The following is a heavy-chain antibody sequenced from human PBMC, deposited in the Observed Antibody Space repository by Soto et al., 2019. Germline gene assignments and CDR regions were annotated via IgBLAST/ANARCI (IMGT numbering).Heavy chain of an antibody. Sequence: ASVKVSCKASGYTFTGYYMHWVRQAPGQGLEWMGWINPNSGGTNYAQKFQGWVTMTRDTSISTAYMELSRLRSDDTAVYYCAGDRIAGRSGDAFDIWGQGTMVTVSS. D-gene: IGHD6-6*01. CDR2: INPNSGGT. V-gene: IGHV1-2*04. CDR1: GYTFTGYY. CDR3: AGDRIAGRSGDAFDI. J-gene: IGHJ3*02.